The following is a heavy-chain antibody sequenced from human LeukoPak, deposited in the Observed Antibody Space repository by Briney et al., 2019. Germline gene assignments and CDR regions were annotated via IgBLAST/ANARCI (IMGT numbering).Heavy chain of an antibody. D-gene: IGHD3-9*01. J-gene: IGHJ4*02. CDR1: GYSFTDYW. CDR2: INPRDSYT. CDR3: ARLREYYDILTGSHFDY. Sequence: GESLKISCKGSGYSFTDYWVAWVRQMPGKGLEWMGIINPRDSYTRYRPSFQGQVTISADKSISTAYLQWSSLKASDTAMYYCARLREYYDILTGSHFDYWGQGTLVTVSS. V-gene: IGHV5-51*01.